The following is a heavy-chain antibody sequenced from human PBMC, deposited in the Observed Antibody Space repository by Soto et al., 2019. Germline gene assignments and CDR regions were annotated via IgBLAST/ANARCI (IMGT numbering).Heavy chain of an antibody. CDR2: VSYDGSNK. D-gene: IGHD6-13*01. J-gene: IGHJ4*02. CDR1: GFTFSSYG. V-gene: IGHV3-30*18. Sequence: GSLRLSCAASGFTFSSYGMHWVRQAPGKGLEWVAVVSYDGSNKYYADSVKGRFTISRDNSKNTLYLQMDSLRAEDTAVYYCAKDSSTWYVTGVGYWGQGTLVTVSS. CDR3: AKDSSTWYVTGVGY.